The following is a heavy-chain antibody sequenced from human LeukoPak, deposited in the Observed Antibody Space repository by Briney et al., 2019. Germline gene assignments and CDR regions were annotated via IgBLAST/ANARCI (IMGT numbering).Heavy chain of an antibody. CDR2: VSYDGSYK. V-gene: IGHV3-30*04. CDR1: GFTFSRYT. Sequence: GRSLRLSCAASGFTFSRYTIHWVRQAPGKGLEWVAVVSYDGSYKYYADSVKGRFTISRDNSKNTVFVQMNSLRGEDSAVYYCASGAPIPSDKYYFDYWGQGTLVTVSS. CDR3: ASGAPIPSDKYYFDY. J-gene: IGHJ4*02. D-gene: IGHD1-26*01.